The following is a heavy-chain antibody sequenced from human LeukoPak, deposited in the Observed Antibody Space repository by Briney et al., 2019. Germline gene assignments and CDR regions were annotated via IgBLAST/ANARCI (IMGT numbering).Heavy chain of an antibody. CDR2: ISTYNGNT. J-gene: IGHJ4*02. D-gene: IGHD2-2*01. CDR1: GYTFNSYS. Sequence: ASVKVSCKASGYTFNSYSVSWVRQAPGQGLEWMGWISTYNGNTNYSQKLQGRVTMTTYTSTRTAYMELRSLRSDDTAVYYCAREWKYCRSTSCGYYFDYWGQGTLVTVSS. CDR3: AREWKYCRSTSCGYYFDY. V-gene: IGHV1-18*01.